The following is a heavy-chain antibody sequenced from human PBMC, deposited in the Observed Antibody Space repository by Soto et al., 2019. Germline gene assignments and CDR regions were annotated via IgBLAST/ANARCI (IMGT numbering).Heavy chain of an antibody. CDR2: INHSGST. V-gene: IGHV4-34*01. D-gene: IGHD5-12*01. CDR3: AGSGRWLKYYYMDV. CDR1: GGSFSGYY. J-gene: IGHJ6*03. Sequence: SPTLSLTCAVYGGSFSGYYWSWIRQPPGKGLEWIGEINHSGSTNYNPSLKSRVTISVDTSKNQFSLKLSSVTAADTAVYYCAGSGRWLKYYYMDVWGKGTTVTVSS.